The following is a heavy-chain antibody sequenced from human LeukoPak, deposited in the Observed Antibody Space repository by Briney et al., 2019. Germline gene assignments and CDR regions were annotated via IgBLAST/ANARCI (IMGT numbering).Heavy chain of an antibody. J-gene: IGHJ4*02. Sequence: GRSLRLSCAASGFTFSSYAMHWVRQAPGKGLEWVAVISYDGSNKYYADSVKGRFTISRDNSKNTLYLQMNSLRAEDTAVYYCARDQSIAAAGTRRLTDYWGQGTLVTVSS. D-gene: IGHD6-13*01. CDR3: ARDQSIAAAGTRRLTDY. CDR2: ISYDGSNK. CDR1: GFTFSSYA. V-gene: IGHV3-30*04.